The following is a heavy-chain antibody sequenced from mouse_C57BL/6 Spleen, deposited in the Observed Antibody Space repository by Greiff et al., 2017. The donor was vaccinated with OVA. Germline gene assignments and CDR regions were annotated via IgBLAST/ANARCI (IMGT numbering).Heavy chain of an antibody. J-gene: IGHJ3*01. CDR2: ISYDGSN. CDR1: GYSITSGYY. D-gene: IGHD1-1*01. V-gene: IGHV3-6*01. Sequence: EVQLQESGPGLVKPSQSLSLTCSVTGYSITSGYYWNWIRQFPGNKLEWMCYISYDGSNNYNPSLKNRITITRDTSKNQFFLKLNSVTTEDTATYYCESERVYYDGSSYGFAYWGQGTLVTVSA. CDR3: ESERVYYDGSSYGFAY.